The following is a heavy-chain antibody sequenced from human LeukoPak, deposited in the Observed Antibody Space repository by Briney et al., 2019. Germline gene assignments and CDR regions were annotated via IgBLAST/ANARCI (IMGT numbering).Heavy chain of an antibody. J-gene: IGHJ3*02. CDR2: ISHDGSNK. D-gene: IGHD3-22*01. Sequence: GGSLTLSCAASGFTFSSYGMHWVRQAPGKELEWMGVISHDGSNKYYADYVKGRFTISRDTSKNTLYLQMNSLRAGDKAVYHCAKDRDYYDSSGYHTDAIDIWARGTMVSVSS. V-gene: IGHV3-33*03. CDR1: GFTFSSYG. CDR3: AKDRDYYDSSGYHTDAIDI.